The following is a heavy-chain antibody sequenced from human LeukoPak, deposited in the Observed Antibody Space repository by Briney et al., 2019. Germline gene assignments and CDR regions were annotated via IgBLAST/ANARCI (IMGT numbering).Heavy chain of an antibody. V-gene: IGHV5-51*01. J-gene: IGHJ5*02. CDR3: ARASGDSYGYNYWFDP. Sequence: GESLKIPCKGSGYSFTNYWIGWVRQMPGKGLEWMGIIYPGDSDTRYSPSFQGQVTISADKSISTAFLQWSSLKASDTAVYYCARASGDSYGYNYWFDPWGQGTLVTVSS. CDR1: GYSFTNYW. CDR2: IYPGDSDT. D-gene: IGHD5-18*01.